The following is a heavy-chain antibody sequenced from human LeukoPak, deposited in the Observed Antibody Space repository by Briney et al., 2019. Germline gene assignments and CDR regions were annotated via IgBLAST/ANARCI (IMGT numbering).Heavy chain of an antibody. CDR3: AKDRSMTTVTPFDN. D-gene: IGHD4-17*01. CDR1: GFTFSSYS. CDR2: ISSSSYI. Sequence: GGSLRLPCAASGFTFSSYSMNWVRQAPGKGLEWVSSISSSSYIYYADSVKGRFTISRDNAKNSLYLQMNSLRAEDTAVYYCAKDRSMTTVTPFDNWGQGTLVAVSS. J-gene: IGHJ4*02. V-gene: IGHV3-21*01.